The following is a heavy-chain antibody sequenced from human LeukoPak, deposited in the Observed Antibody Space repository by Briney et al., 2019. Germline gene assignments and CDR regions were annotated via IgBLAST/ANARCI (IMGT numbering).Heavy chain of an antibody. V-gene: IGHV3-33*01. CDR1: GFTFSNFG. CDR2: IWYDGSQK. J-gene: IGHJ4*02. CDR3: ARDIISTGFLGY. Sequence: QPGRSLRLSCAASGFTFSNFGMHWVRQAPGKGLEWVAIIWYDGSQKYYADSVKGRFTISRDNSKNTLYLQMNSPRAEDTAVYYCARDIISTGFLGYWGQGTLVTVSS. D-gene: IGHD3-9*01.